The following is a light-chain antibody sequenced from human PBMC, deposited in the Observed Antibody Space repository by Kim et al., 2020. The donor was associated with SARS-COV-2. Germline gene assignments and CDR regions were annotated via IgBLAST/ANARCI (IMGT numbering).Light chain of an antibody. V-gene: IGKV3-15*01. CDR2: GAS. CDR3: RSYKDWLGT. J-gene: IGKJ4*01. CDR1: QSVSNN. Sequence: EIVMTQSPAILSVSPGERATLSCRASQSVSNNLAWYQQKPGQAPRLFIYGASTRATGIPARFSGSGSGTDFTLTISSLESEDFAIYYCRSYKDWLGTFGG.